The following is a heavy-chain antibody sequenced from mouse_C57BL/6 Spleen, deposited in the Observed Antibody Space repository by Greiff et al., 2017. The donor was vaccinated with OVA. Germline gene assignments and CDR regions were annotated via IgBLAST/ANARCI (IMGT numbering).Heavy chain of an antibody. CDR3: ARFYYSTYAMDY. CDR2: ISNGGGST. Sequence: EVQRVESGGGLVQPGGSLKLSCAASGFTFSDYYMYWVRQTPEKRLEWVAYISNGGGSTYYPDTVKGRFTISRDNAKNTLYLQMSRLKSEDTAMYYCARFYYSTYAMDYWGQGTSVTVSS. CDR1: GFTFSDYY. V-gene: IGHV5-12*01. J-gene: IGHJ4*01. D-gene: IGHD2-5*01.